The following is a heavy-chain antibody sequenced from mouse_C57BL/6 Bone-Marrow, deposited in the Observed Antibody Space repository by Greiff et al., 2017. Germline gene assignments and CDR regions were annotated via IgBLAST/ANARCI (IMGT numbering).Heavy chain of an antibody. Sequence: EVKLVESEGGLVQPGSSMKLSCTASGFTFSDYYMAWVRQVPEKGLEWVANINYDGSSTYYLDSLKSRFIISRDNAKNILYLQMSSLKSEYTATYYCARANWEGCLVDYWGQGTTLTVSS. D-gene: IGHD4-1*01. CDR3: ARANWEGCLVDY. J-gene: IGHJ2*01. V-gene: IGHV5-16*01. CDR1: GFTFSDYY. CDR2: INYDGSST.